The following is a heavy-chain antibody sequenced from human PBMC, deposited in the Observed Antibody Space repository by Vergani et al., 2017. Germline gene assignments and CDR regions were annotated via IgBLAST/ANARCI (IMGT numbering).Heavy chain of an antibody. V-gene: IGHV1-18*01. J-gene: IGHJ3*02. CDR3: ARGVPRWLQPSAGDAFDI. Sequence: QVQMVQSGAEVKKPGASVKVSCKASGYTFTSYGISWVRQAPGQGLEWMGWISAYYGNTNYAQKLQGRVTMTTDTSTSTAYMELSSLRSADTAVYYCARGVPRWLQPSAGDAFDIWGQGTMVTVSS. CDR1: GYTFTSYG. D-gene: IGHD5-24*01. CDR2: ISAYYGNT.